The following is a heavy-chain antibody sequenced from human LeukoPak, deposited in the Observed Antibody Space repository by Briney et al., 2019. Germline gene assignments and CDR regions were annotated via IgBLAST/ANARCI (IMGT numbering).Heavy chain of an antibody. CDR1: GGSLSSYY. V-gene: IGHV4-59*08. J-gene: IGHJ4*02. CDR2: IYYSGST. CDR3: ARSSSWYSPFDY. Sequence: SETLSLTCTVSGGSLSSYYWTWIRQPPGKGLEWIGYIYYSGSTNYSPSLRSRVTISVDTSKNQFSLKLSSVTAADTAVYYCARSSSWYSPFDYWGQGTLVTVSS. D-gene: IGHD6-13*01.